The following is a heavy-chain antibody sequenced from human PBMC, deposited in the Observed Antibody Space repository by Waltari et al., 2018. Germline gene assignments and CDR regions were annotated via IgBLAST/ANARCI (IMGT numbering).Heavy chain of an antibody. Sequence: EVQLLESGGGLVQPGGSLSLSCAASGFRFRSDAISWVRQAHGKGLGWGSAIIGSGGSTYYADSVKGRFTISRDNSKNTLYLQMNSLRAEDTAVYYCARGGTVVVVAATEDFDYWGQGTLVTVSS. J-gene: IGHJ4*02. V-gene: IGHV3-23*01. CDR3: ARGGTVVVVAATEDFDY. CDR2: IIGSGGST. CDR1: GFRFRSDA. D-gene: IGHD2-15*01.